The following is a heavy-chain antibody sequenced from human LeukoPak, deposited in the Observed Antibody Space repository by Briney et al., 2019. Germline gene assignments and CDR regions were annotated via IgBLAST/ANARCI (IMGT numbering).Heavy chain of an antibody. D-gene: IGHD4-17*01. Sequence: PSETLSLTCTVSGGSISSYYRSWIRQPPGKGLEWIGYIYYSGSTNYNPSLKSRVTISVDTSKNQFSLKLSSVTAADTAVYYCARGAPTVTTTAAGGAFDIWGQGTMVTVSS. CDR3: ARGAPTVTTTAAGGAFDI. CDR1: GGSISSYY. J-gene: IGHJ3*02. V-gene: IGHV4-59*12. CDR2: IYYSGST.